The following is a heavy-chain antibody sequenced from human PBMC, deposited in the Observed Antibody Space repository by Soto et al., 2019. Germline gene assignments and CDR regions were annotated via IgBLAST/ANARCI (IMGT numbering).Heavy chain of an antibody. CDR3: ARALRYFDWSNYYGMDV. CDR1: GYSFTSYW. Sequence: PGESLKISCKGSGYSFTSYWIGWVRQMPGKGLEWMGIIYPGDSDTRYSPSFQGQVTISADKSISTAYLQWSSLKASDTAMYYCARALRYFDWSNYYGMDVWGQGTTVTVS. D-gene: IGHD3-9*01. J-gene: IGHJ6*02. V-gene: IGHV5-51*01. CDR2: IYPGDSDT.